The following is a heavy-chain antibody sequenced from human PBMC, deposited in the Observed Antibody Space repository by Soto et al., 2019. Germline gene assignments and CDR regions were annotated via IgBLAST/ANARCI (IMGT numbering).Heavy chain of an antibody. J-gene: IGHJ4*02. CDR1: GYTFTSYG. CDR3: ARQLTTVTPIYFDY. Sequence: ASVKVSCKASGYTFTSYGISWVRQAPGQGLEWMGWISAYNGNTNYAQKLQGRVTMTTDTSTSTAYMELRSLRSDDTAVYYCARQLTTVTPIYFDYWGQGTLVTVSS. D-gene: IGHD4-17*01. V-gene: IGHV1-18*01. CDR2: ISAYNGNT.